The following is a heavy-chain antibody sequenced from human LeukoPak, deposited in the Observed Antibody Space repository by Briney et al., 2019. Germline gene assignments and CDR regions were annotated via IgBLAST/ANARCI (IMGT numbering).Heavy chain of an antibody. J-gene: IGHJ4*02. CDR1: GDSINSYY. V-gene: IGHV4-59*01. CDR3: ARDIGYTFGYDY. CDR2: IYHSGST. D-gene: IGHD5-12*01. Sequence: SQTLSLTCTVSGDSINSYYWSWIRQPPGKGLEWIGYIYHSGSTNYNPSLKSRVTISIDTSRTQFSLKLSSVTAADTAVYYCARDIGYTFGYDYWGQGALVTVSS.